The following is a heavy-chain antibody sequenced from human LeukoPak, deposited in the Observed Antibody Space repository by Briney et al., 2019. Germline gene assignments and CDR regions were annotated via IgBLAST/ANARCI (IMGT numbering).Heavy chain of an antibody. D-gene: IGHD3-3*01. V-gene: IGHV3-7*01. CDR3: ATDRGWRTSGYYLYYFEY. CDR2: IKHDGSEK. J-gene: IGHJ4*02. Sequence: GGSLRLSCAASGFIFTNYFMSWVRQAPGKGLEWVASIKHDGSEKYYVDSVRGRFTISRDNTMNSLYLQVSSLRAEDTAVYYCATDRGWRTSGYYLYYFEYWGQGTLVTYSS. CDR1: GFIFTNYF.